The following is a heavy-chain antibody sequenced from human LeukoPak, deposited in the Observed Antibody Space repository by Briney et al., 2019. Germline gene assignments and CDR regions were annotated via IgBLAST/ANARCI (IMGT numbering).Heavy chain of an antibody. Sequence: GASVKVSCKASGYTFTGYYMHWVRQAPGQGLEWMGWINPNSGGTNYAQKFQGRVTMTRDTSISTAYMELSRLRSDDTAVYYCARPRYCSGGSCRKPLLFDYWGQGTLVTVSS. CDR1: GYTFTGYY. CDR3: ARPRYCSGGSCRKPLLFDY. CDR2: INPNSGGT. J-gene: IGHJ4*02. V-gene: IGHV1-2*02. D-gene: IGHD2-15*01.